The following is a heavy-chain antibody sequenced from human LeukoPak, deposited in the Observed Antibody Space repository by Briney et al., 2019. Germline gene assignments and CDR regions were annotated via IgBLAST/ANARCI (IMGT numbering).Heavy chain of an antibody. Sequence: PGRSLRLSCAASGFTFSSYAMHWVRQAPGKGLEWAPVISYDGNNKYYADSVKGRFTIARDNSKNTLYLQMNSLRAEDTGVYYCARVDGSGGYYLRFVGAQDAFDIWGQGTMVTVSS. CDR3: ARVDGSGGYYLRFVGAQDAFDI. CDR1: GFTFSSYA. D-gene: IGHD3-10*01. J-gene: IGHJ3*02. V-gene: IGHV3-30*04. CDR2: ISYDGNNK.